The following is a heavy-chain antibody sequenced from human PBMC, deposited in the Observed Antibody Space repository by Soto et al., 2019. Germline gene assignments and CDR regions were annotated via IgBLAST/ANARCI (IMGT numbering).Heavy chain of an antibody. CDR2: ITPSSTII. CDR1: GFTFSDYS. J-gene: IGHJ4*01. CDR3: ARDLHYAFDY. D-gene: IGHD4-17*01. V-gene: IGHV3-48*01. Sequence: GGSLRLSCAASGFTFSDYSMNWVRQAPGKGLEWVSYITPSSTIIYYADSVRGRFTISTDNANKSLYLQRNSLRAEDTALYYCARDLHYAFDYWGHGTLVTVSS.